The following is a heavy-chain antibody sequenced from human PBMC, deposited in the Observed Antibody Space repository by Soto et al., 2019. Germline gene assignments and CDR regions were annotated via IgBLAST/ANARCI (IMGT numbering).Heavy chain of an antibody. V-gene: IGHV4-39*07. CDR3: AGQLGIGAFDI. CDR1: GGSISSSSYY. J-gene: IGHJ3*02. CDR2: IYYSGST. Sequence: SETLSLTCTVSGGSISSSSYYWGWIRQPPGKGLEWIGSIYYSGSTYYNPSLKSRVTISVDTSKNQFSLKLSSVTAADTAVYYCAGQLGIGAFDIWGQGTMVTVSS. D-gene: IGHD7-27*01.